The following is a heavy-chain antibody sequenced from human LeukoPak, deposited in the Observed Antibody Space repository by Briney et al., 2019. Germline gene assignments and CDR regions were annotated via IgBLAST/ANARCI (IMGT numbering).Heavy chain of an antibody. CDR2: IYYSGDT. J-gene: IGHJ6*03. V-gene: IGHV4-39*07. Sequence: SETLSLTCTVSGGSISSGSYYWGWVRQPPGKGLEWIGLIYYSGDTYYSPSLESRVTISVDTSKNQFSLKLSSVTAADTAVYYCARVVPTYYYYMDVWGKGTTVTVSS. CDR3: ARVVPTYYYYMDV. CDR1: GGSISSGSYY. D-gene: IGHD6-6*01.